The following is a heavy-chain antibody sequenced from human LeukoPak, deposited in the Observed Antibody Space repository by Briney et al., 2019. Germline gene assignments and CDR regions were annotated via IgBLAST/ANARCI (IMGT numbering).Heavy chain of an antibody. CDR1: GGSISSYY. CDR2: IYYSGST. Sequence: SETLSLTCTVSGGSISSYYWSWTRQPPGKGLEWIGYIYYSGSTNYNPSLKSRVTISVDTSKNQFSLKLSSVTAADTAVYYCARSGDYYGSGSYYRFDPWGQGTLVTVSS. V-gene: IGHV4-59*01. D-gene: IGHD3-10*01. CDR3: ARSGDYYGSGSYYRFDP. J-gene: IGHJ5*02.